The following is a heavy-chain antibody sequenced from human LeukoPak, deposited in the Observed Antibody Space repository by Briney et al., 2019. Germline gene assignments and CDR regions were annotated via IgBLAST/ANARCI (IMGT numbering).Heavy chain of an antibody. CDR3: ARCISMVRGVIRPPDY. D-gene: IGHD3-10*01. J-gene: IGHJ4*02. Sequence: SETLSLTCTVSGGSISSSSYYWGWIRQPPGKGLEWIGSIYYSGSTYNNPSLKSRVTISVDTSKNQFSLKLSAVTAADTAVYYCARCISMVRGVIRPPDYWGQGTLVSVSS. V-gene: IGHV4-39*01. CDR2: IYYSGST. CDR1: GGSISSSSYY.